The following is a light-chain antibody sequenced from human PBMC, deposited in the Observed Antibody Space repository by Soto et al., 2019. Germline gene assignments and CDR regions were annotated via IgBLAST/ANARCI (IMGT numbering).Light chain of an antibody. CDR1: SSDVGAYTS. J-gene: IGLJ1*01. Sequence: QSVLTQPASVSGSPGQSITISCTGTSSDVGAYTSVSWYQQHPGKAPKLIIYEVSNRPPGVSTRFSGSKSASTASLTISGLQAEDEAHYYCSSYAAGSIYVFGTGTKVTVL. CDR2: EVS. V-gene: IGLV2-14*01. CDR3: SSYAAGSIYV.